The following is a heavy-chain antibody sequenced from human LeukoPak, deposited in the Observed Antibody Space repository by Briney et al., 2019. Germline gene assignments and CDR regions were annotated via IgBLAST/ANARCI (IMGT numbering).Heavy chain of an antibody. D-gene: IGHD1-14*01. Sequence: SETLTLTCTVSGGSISSYYWTWIRQPPGKGLEWIGYIYYSGSTNYNPSLKSRVTISVDTSKNQFSLKLSFVTAADTAVYFCARVRRFNRPYNVYLDSWGGGTLVTVSS. CDR3: ARVRRFNRPYNVYLDS. J-gene: IGHJ4*02. V-gene: IGHV4-59*01. CDR1: GGSISSYY. CDR2: IYYSGST.